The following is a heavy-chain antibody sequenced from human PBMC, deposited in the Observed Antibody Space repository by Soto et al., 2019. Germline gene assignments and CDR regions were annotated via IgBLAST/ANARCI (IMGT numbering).Heavy chain of an antibody. V-gene: IGHV5-10-1*01. CDR2: IDPSDSYT. Sequence: LKISCKGSGYSFTRYWISWVRQMPGKGLEWMGKIDPSDSYTNYSPSFQGHVTISTDKSISTAYLQWSSLKASDTAMYYCARQSSRYCSSTTCYPSETFDYWGQGTLVTVS. J-gene: IGHJ4*02. CDR1: GYSFTRYW. CDR3: ARQSSRYCSSTTCYPSETFDY. D-gene: IGHD2-2*01.